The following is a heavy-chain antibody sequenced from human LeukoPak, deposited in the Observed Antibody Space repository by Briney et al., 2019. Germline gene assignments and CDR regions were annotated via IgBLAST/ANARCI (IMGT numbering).Heavy chain of an antibody. V-gene: IGHV1-69*13. D-gene: IGHD3-3*01. J-gene: IGHJ4*02. CDR3: ARARLRSGPPDY. CDR2: IIPIFGTA. CDR1: GGTFSSYA. Sequence: ASVKVSCKASGGTFSSYAISWVRQAPGQGLECMGGIIPIFGTANYAQKFQGRVTITADESTSTAYMELSSLRSEDTAVYYCARARLRSGPPDYWGQGTLVTVSS.